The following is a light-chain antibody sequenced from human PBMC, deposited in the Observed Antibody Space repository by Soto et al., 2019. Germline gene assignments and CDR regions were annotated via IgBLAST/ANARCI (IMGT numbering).Light chain of an antibody. V-gene: IGLV2-14*01. CDR1: SKDVGGYNY. CDR3: SSYTAASTLDVV. CDR2: EVS. J-gene: IGLJ2*01. Sequence: QSALTQPSSRSGSHEHTITISCTGTSKDVGGYNYVSWYQQHPGKAPKLMIYEVSNRPSGVSNRFSASKSDYTASLTISGLQAEDEADYYCSSYTAASTLDVVFGGGTKVTVL.